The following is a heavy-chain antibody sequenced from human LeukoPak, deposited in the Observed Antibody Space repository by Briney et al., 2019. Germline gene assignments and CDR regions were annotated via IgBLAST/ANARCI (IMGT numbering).Heavy chain of an antibody. D-gene: IGHD2-21*02. Sequence: NPGGSLRLSCAASGFTFSNYSMNWVRQARGKGLEWVSSIGSTSHFRYYADSLKGRVTISRDNAKNSLYLQMSSLRVEDTAVYYCARSCDGDCYSDYWGQGTLVTVSS. V-gene: IGHV3-21*01. CDR2: IGSTSHFR. J-gene: IGHJ4*02. CDR3: ARSCDGDCYSDY. CDR1: GFTFSNYS.